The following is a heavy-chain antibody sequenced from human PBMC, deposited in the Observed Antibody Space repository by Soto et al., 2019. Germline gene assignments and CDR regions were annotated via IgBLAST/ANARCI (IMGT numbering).Heavy chain of an antibody. CDR2: IIPIFGTA. D-gene: IGHD3-16*01. CDR1: GGTFSSYA. J-gene: IGHJ6*02. CDR3: ARGAYSSGHETRLGYNPNYYYGMDV. V-gene: IGHV1-69*01. Sequence: QVQLVQSGAEVKKPGSSVKVSCKASGGTFSSYAISWVRQPPGQGLEWMGGIIPIFGTANYAQKFQGRVTITADESTSTAYMELSSLRSEDTAVYYCARGAYSSGHETRLGYNPNYYYGMDVWGQGTTVTVSS.